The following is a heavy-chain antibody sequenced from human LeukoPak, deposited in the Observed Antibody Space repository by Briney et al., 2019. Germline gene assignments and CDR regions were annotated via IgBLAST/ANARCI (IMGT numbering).Heavy chain of an antibody. Sequence: SDTLSLTCAVSGGPISSSNWWSWVRPPPGKGLEWIGEIYHSESTNYNPSLKSQVTISVGKSKNQLSLKLSSVTAADTAVYYCAREIVGGTGGFYYWGQGTLVTVSS. CDR3: AREIVGGTGGFYY. CDR2: IYHSEST. V-gene: IGHV4-4*02. CDR1: GGPISSSNW. J-gene: IGHJ4*02. D-gene: IGHD1-26*01.